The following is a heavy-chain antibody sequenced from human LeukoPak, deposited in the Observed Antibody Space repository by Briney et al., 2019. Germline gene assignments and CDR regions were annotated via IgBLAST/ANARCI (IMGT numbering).Heavy chain of an antibody. CDR2: INHSGAI. CDR3: ARGEGTLAGRRWPYSFYYYLDV. D-gene: IGHD6-19*01. V-gene: IGHV4-34*01. J-gene: IGHJ6*03. CDR1: GGSFSDYY. Sequence: PSETLSLTCVVDGGSFSDYYWTWVRQPPGKGLEWIGEINHSGAIKYNPSLKSRVTISTDTSNNQFSLKLNSVTAADTAVYYCARGEGTLAGRRWPYSFYYYLDVWGKGTTVTVSS.